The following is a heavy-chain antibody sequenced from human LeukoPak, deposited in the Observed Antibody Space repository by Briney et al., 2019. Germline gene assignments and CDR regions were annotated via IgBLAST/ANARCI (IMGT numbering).Heavy chain of an antibody. Sequence: SETLSLTCTVSGGSIKSYYWSWIRQPPGKGLEWIGYIYDSGSTNYNPSLKSRVTISPDAAKDQFSLRLSSVTAADTALYYCARVRWLNAYYHYYYMDVWGEGTTVTVSS. D-gene: IGHD3-22*01. V-gene: IGHV4-59*01. CDR1: GGSIKSYY. J-gene: IGHJ6*03. CDR3: ARVRWLNAYYHYYYMDV. CDR2: IYDSGST.